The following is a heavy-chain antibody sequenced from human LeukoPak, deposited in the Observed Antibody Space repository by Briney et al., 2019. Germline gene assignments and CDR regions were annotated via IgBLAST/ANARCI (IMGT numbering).Heavy chain of an antibody. V-gene: IGHV3-7*03. CDR2: IKQDGSQK. D-gene: IGHD3-3*01. CDR1: GFTFSNSW. Sequence: GGSLRLSCAASGFTFSNSWMTWVRQAPGKGLEWVATIKQDGSQKYYVDSVKGRFTISRDNAKNSLYLQMNSLRAEDTAVYYCAKAHDFWSGYYDYWGQGTLVTVSS. CDR3: AKAHDFWSGYYDY. J-gene: IGHJ4*02.